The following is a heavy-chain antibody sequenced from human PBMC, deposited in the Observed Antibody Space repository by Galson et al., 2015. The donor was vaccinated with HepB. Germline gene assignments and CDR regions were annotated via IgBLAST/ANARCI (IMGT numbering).Heavy chain of an antibody. CDR1: GFTFSSYA. V-gene: IGHV3-23*01. Sequence: SLRLSCAASGFTFSSYAMSWVRQAPGKGLEWVSAISGSGGSTYYADSVKGRFTISRDNSKNTLYLQMNSLRAEDTAVYYCAKDPLVAWQLVLNWFDPWGQGTLVTVSS. CDR3: AKDPLVAWQLVLNWFDP. CDR2: ISGSGGST. D-gene: IGHD6-13*01. J-gene: IGHJ5*02.